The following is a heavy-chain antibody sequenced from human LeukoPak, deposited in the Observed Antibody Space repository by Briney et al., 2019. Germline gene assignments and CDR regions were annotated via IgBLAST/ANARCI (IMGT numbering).Heavy chain of an antibody. CDR3: ARGWLHTFGY. J-gene: IGHJ4*02. V-gene: IGHV1-3*01. CDR1: GYTFTGYY. Sequence: ASVKVSCKASGYTFTGYYMHWVRQAPGQRLEWMGWINAGNGNTKYSQKFQGRVTITRDTSASTAYMELSGLRSEDTAVYYCARGWLHTFGYWGQGTLVTVSS. D-gene: IGHD5-24*01. CDR2: INAGNGNT.